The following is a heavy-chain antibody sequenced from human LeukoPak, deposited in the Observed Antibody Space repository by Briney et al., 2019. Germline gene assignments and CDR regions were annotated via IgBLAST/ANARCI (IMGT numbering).Heavy chain of an antibody. V-gene: IGHV3-30-3*01. Sequence: PGGSLRLSCAASGFTFSSYAMHWVRQAPGKGLEWVAVISYDGSNKYYADSVKGRFTISRDNSKNTLYLQMNSLRAEDTAVYYCAREQELQRAFDIWGQGTMVTVSS. D-gene: IGHD1-26*01. CDR3: AREQELQRAFDI. CDR2: ISYDGSNK. J-gene: IGHJ3*02. CDR1: GFTFSSYA.